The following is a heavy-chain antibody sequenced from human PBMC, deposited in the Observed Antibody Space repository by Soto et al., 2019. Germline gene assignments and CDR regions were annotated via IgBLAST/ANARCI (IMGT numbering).Heavy chain of an antibody. CDR1: GYTFTSCS. V-gene: IGHV1-3*01. Sequence: ASVKVSCKASGYTFTSCSMHWVRQAPGQRLEWMGWINGGNGNTKYSQKFQGRVTINRDTSASTAYMELSSLRSEDTAVYYCARDYYYDSSGYYVPTFDYWGQGTLVTVSS. CDR2: INGGNGNT. J-gene: IGHJ4*02. CDR3: ARDYYYDSSGYYVPTFDY. D-gene: IGHD3-22*01.